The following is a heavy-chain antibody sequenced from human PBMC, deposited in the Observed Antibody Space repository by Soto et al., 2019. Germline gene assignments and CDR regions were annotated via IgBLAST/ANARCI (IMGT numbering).Heavy chain of an antibody. Sequence: LRLSCAASGFAFSTYAMTWVRQAPGKGLEWVSVISGSGGSSYYAASVKGRFTISRDNSKNTLYLQMNGLRAEDTALYYCAKVTKTAEAGRCDYYKYGMDVWGQGTTPTVSS. CDR3: AKVTKTAEAGRCDYYKYGMDV. V-gene: IGHV3-23*01. CDR2: ISGSGGSS. D-gene: IGHD6-13*01. CDR1: GFAFSTYA. J-gene: IGHJ6*02.